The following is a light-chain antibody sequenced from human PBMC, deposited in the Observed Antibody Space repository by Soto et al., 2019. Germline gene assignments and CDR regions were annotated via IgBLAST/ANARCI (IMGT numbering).Light chain of an antibody. J-gene: IGKJ1*01. CDR3: QQRSNWPAT. CDR1: QTVSTS. V-gene: IGKV3-11*01. Sequence: DIELTQSPATLSLSPGQEATLSCRASQTVSTSLAWYQQKPGQAPRLLIYDASNRATGIPARFSGSGSGTDFTLTISSLEPEDFAVYFCQQRSNWPATFGQGTKV. CDR2: DAS.